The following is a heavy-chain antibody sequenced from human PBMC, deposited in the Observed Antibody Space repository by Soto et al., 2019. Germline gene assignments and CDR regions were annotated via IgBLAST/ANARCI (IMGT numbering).Heavy chain of an antibody. V-gene: IGHV4-34*01. CDR3: ARGDDWAYYYYYYGMDV. J-gene: IGHJ6*02. CDR1: GGAFSGYY. CDR2: INHSGST. Sequence: PSETLSLTCAVYGGAFSGYYWSWIRQPPGKGLEWIGEINHSGSTNYNPSLKGRVTISVDTSKNQFSLKLSSVTAADTAVYYCARGDDWAYYYYYYGMDVWGQGTTVTVSS. D-gene: IGHD3-16*01.